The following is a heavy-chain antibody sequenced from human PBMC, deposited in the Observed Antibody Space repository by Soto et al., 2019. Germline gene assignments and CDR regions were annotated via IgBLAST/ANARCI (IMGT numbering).Heavy chain of an antibody. D-gene: IGHD1-26*01. V-gene: IGHV1-2*02. J-gene: IGHJ6*02. CDR1: GYTFTGYY. CDR3: ARGGAPQIFYYYYYGMDV. CDR2: INPNSGGT. Sequence: GPSVKVSCKASGYTFTGYYMHWVRQAPGQGLEWMGWINPNSGGTNYAQKFQGRVTMTRDTSISTAYMELSRLRSDDTAVYYCARGGAPQIFYYYYYGMDVWGQGTTVTVSS.